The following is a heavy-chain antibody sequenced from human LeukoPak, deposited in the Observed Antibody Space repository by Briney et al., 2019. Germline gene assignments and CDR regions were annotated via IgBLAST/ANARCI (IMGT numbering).Heavy chain of an antibody. Sequence: GGSLRLSCAASGFTVSSNYMSWVRQAPGKGLEWVSVIYSGGSTYYADSVKGRFTISRDNSKNTLHLQMNSLRAEDTAVYYCARGLAVAGLMKTPLDYWGQGTLVTVSS. CDR1: GFTVSSNY. V-gene: IGHV3-66*01. D-gene: IGHD6-19*01. J-gene: IGHJ4*02. CDR3: ARGLAVAGLMKTPLDY. CDR2: IYSGGST.